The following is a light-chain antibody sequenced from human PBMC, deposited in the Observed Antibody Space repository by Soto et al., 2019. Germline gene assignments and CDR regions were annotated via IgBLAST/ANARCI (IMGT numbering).Light chain of an antibody. CDR1: QTISSW. V-gene: IGKV1-5*03. CDR2: KAS. CDR3: QHYNIYSEA. J-gene: IGKJ1*01. Sequence: EIRVSQSPSTLSGYVGDRVTITCRASQTISSWLAWYQQKPGKAPKLLIYKASTLKSGVPSRFSGSGSGTEFTLTISSLQPDDFATYYCQHYNIYSEAFGQGTKVDIK.